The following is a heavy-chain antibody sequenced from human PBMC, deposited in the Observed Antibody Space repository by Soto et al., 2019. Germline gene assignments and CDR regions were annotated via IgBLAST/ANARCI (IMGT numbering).Heavy chain of an antibody. CDR3: ASVKNWNDFEY. D-gene: IGHD1-1*01. V-gene: IGHV4-59*01. CDR2: IYYSGST. Sequence: SETLSLTCTVSGGSFTSYYCILIRHPPGKGLEWIGYIYYSGSTKYNPSLERRVTISLDTSENQFSLKLSSVTAADTAVYYCASVKNWNDFEYWGQGTLVTVSS. CDR1: GGSFTSYY. J-gene: IGHJ4*02.